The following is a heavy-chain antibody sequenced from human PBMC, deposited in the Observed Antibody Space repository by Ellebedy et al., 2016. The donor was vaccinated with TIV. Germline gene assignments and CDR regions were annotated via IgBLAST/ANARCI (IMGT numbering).Heavy chain of an antibody. J-gene: IGHJ4*02. Sequence: MPGGSLRLSCTVSGGSISSSSYYWGWIRQPPGKGLEWIGSIYYSGTTYYNPSLKSRVTISVDTSKNQFSLKLSSVTAAETAVYYCARHGLSGIPAVDYWGQGTLVTVSS. CDR3: ARHGLSGIPAVDY. CDR1: GGSISSSSYY. CDR2: IYYSGTT. D-gene: IGHD3-10*01. V-gene: IGHV4-39*01.